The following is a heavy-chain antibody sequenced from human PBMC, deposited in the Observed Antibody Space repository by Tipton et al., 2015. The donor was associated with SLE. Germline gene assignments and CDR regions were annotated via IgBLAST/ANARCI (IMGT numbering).Heavy chain of an antibody. J-gene: IGHJ3*02. V-gene: IGHV4-34*01. CDR1: GGSFSGYY. CDR2: INHSGST. D-gene: IGHD3-16*01. Sequence: KPSETLSLTCAVYGGSFSGYYWSWIRQPPGKGLEWIGEINHSGSTNYNPSLKSRVTISVDTSKNQFSLKLSSVTAADTAVYYCASALGDAAFDIWGQGTMVTVSS. CDR3: ASALGDAAFDI.